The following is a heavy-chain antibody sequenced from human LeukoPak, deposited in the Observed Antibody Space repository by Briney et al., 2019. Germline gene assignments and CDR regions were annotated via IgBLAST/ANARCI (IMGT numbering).Heavy chain of an antibody. CDR2: IYYSGST. D-gene: IGHD3-22*01. J-gene: IGHJ5*02. Sequence: PSETLSLTCTVSGGSFSSGSYYWSWIRQPPGKGLEWIGYIYYSGSTNYNPSLKSRVTISVDTSKNQFSLKLSSVTAADTAVYYCARANYYDSSGPADWFDPWGQGTLVTVSS. CDR3: ARANYYDSSGPADWFDP. CDR1: GGSFSSGSYY. V-gene: IGHV4-61*01.